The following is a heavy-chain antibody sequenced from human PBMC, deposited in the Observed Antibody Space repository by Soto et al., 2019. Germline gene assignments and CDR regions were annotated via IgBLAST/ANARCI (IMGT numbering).Heavy chain of an antibody. CDR2: IIPIFGTA. CDR3: ASGDPNWNYVAESFQH. V-gene: IGHV1-69*12. J-gene: IGHJ1*01. Sequence: QVQLVQSGAEVKKPGSSVKVSCKASGGTFSSYAISWVRQAPGQGLEWMGGIIPIFGTANYAQKFQGRVTITADESTSTAYMELSSLRSEDTVVYYCASGDPNWNYVAESFQHWGQGTLVTVSS. D-gene: IGHD1-7*01. CDR1: GGTFSSYA.